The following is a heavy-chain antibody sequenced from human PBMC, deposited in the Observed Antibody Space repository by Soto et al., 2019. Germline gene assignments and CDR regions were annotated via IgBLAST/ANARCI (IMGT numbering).Heavy chain of an antibody. CDR1: GFTFEAYS. CDR2: ISGDSGSS. V-gene: IGHV3-9*01. J-gene: IGHJ3*01. Sequence: GGSLRLSLAASGFTFEAYSLPWVRQLPGKGLEWVAGISGDSGSSGYADSVRGRFTVSRDNAKNSLFLQMSSLSPEDTALYYCTKRRSARPGFDAFDLWGQWPMVTVS. CDR3: TKRRSARPGFDAFDL.